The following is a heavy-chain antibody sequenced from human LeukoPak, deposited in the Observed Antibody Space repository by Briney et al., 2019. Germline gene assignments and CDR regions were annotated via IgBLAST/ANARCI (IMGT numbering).Heavy chain of an antibody. Sequence: PGGSLRLSCAASGFTFSSYEMNWVRQAPGKGLEWVSYISSSGSTIYYADSVKGRFTISRDNAKNSLYLQMNSLRAEDTAVYYCAREDCSGGSCYPNAFDIWGQGTMVTVSS. V-gene: IGHV3-48*03. J-gene: IGHJ3*02. CDR1: GFTFSSYE. CDR3: AREDCSGGSCYPNAFDI. CDR2: ISSSGSTI. D-gene: IGHD2-15*01.